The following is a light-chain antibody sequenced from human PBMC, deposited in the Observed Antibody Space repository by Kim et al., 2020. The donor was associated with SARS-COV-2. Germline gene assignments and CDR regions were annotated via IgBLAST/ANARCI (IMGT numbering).Light chain of an antibody. J-gene: IGKJ3*01. Sequence: DIQMTQSPSSLSASVGDRVTITCQASQDIKKYLNWFQQKPGKVPKLLIYDASNLEVGVPSRFTGGGSGTHFTLTISDLQPVDVATYYCQQSDNLPLTFGPGTKVDIK. CDR2: DAS. V-gene: IGKV1-33*01. CDR1: QDIKKY. CDR3: QQSDNLPLT.